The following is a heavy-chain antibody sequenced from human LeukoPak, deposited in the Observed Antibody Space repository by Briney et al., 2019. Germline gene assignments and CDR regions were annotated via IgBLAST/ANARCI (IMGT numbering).Heavy chain of an antibody. J-gene: IGHJ4*02. CDR3: AKAETVRSRYFDY. CDR2: ISGCGGST. V-gene: IGHV3-23*01. CDR1: GFTFSSYA. Sequence: LPGGSLRLSCAASGFTFSSYAMSWVRQAPGKGLEWVSAISGCGGSTYYADSVKGRFTISRDNSKNTLYLQMNSLRAEDTAVYYCAKAETVRSRYFDYWGQGTLVTVSS. D-gene: IGHD4-17*01.